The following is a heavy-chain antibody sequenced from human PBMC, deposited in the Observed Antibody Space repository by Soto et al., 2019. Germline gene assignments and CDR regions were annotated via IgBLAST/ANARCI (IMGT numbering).Heavy chain of an antibody. D-gene: IGHD2-2*01. V-gene: IGHV4-34*03. CDR1: GGSFSGYY. CDR3: FLVVGRPPYAMVF. CDR2: INHSGST. J-gene: IGHJ6*02. Sequence: PSETLSLTCAVYGGSFSGYYWSWIRQPPGKGLEWIGEINHSGSTNYNPSLKSRVTISVDKSKNQFSLKLSSVTAADTAVYYFFLVVGRPPYAMVFRGPGLTVTLFS.